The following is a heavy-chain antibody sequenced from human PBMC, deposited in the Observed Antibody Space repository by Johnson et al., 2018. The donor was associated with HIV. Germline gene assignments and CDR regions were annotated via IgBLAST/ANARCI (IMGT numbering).Heavy chain of an antibody. CDR1: GFTFSSYG. D-gene: IGHD6-6*01. Sequence: QVQLVESGGGLVQPGGSLRLSCEASGFTFSSYGMHWVRQAPGKGLEWVAFIWYDGSNTYYADSVKGRFTISRENARNSLYLQMNSLRAEDTAVYYCASYSSSDAVDIWGQGTMVTVSS. CDR3: ASYSSSDAVDI. J-gene: IGHJ3*02. V-gene: IGHV3-33*01. CDR2: IWYDGSNT.